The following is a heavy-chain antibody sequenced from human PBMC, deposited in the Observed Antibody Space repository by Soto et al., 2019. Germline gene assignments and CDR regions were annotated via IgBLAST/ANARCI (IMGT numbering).Heavy chain of an antibody. CDR1: GGSISSYY. D-gene: IGHD6-13*01. V-gene: IGHV4-59*01. CDR3: ARDRPIYSSSWNNWFDP. CDR2: IYYSGST. Sequence: SETLSLTCTVSGGSISSYYWSWIRQPPGKGLEWIGYIYYSGSTNYNPSLKSRVTISVDTSKNQFSLKLSSVTAADTAVYYCARDRPIYSSSWNNWFDPWGQGTLVTVSS. J-gene: IGHJ5*02.